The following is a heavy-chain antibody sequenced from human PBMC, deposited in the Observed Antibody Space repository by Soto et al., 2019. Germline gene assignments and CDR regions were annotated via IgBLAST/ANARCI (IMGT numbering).Heavy chain of an antibody. CDR1: GGSISSYY. J-gene: IGHJ6*03. CDR3: ASYYVSASYYRAITGYYYMDV. D-gene: IGHD3-10*01. V-gene: IGHV4-59*01. CDR2: IYYSGST. Sequence: ASETLSLTCTVSGGSISSYYWSWIRQPPGKGLEWIGYIYYSGSTNYNPSLKSRVTISVDTSKNQFSLKLSSVTAADTAVYYCASYYVSASYYRAITGYYYMDVWGKGTTVTVSS.